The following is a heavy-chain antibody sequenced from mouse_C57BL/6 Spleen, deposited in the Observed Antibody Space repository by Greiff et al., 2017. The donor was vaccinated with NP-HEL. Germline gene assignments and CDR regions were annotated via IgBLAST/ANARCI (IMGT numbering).Heavy chain of an antibody. Sequence: EVMLVESGAELVRPGSSVKMSCKTSGYTFTSYGINWVKQRPGQGLEWIGYIYIGNGYTEYNEKFKGKATLTSDTSSSTAYMQLSSLTSEDSAIYFCARSGYYYGSSYDYAMDYWGQGTSVTVSS. D-gene: IGHD1-1*01. CDR1: GYTFTSYG. CDR3: ARSGYYYGSSYDYAMDY. CDR2: IYIGNGYT. J-gene: IGHJ4*01. V-gene: IGHV1-58*01.